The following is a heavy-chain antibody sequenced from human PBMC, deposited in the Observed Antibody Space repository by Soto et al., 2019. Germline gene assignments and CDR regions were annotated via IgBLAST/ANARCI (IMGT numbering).Heavy chain of an antibody. CDR1: GGSISSGGYY. J-gene: IGHJ4*02. CDR3: ARGGTMIHDY. D-gene: IGHD3-22*01. CDR2: IYYSGTT. V-gene: IGHV4-31*03. Sequence: KTSETLSLTCTVSGGSISSGGYYWSWIRQHPGKGLEWIGSIYYSGTTYYNPSLKSRLTISVDTSKNQFSLQLSSVTAADTAVYYCARGGTMIHDYWGQGTLVTVSS.